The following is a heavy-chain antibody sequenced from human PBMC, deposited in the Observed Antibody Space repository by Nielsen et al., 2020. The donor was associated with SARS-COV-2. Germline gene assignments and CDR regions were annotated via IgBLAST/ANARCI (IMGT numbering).Heavy chain of an antibody. CDR3: ARGPPIVVVPAPRYGMDV. CDR1: GYTFTSYG. D-gene: IGHD2-2*01. V-gene: IGHV1-18*01. CDR2: ISAYNGNT. J-gene: IGHJ6*02. Sequence: ASVKVSCKASGYTFTSYGISWVRQAPGQGLEWMGWISAYNGNTNYAQKLQGRVTMTTDTSTSTAYMELRSLRSEDTAVYYCARGPPIVVVPAPRYGMDVWGQGTTVTVSS.